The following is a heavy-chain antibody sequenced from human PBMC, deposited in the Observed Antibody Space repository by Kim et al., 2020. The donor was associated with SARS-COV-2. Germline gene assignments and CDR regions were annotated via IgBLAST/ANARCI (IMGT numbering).Heavy chain of an antibody. J-gene: IGHJ6*02. CDR1: GFTFTSSA. V-gene: IGHV1-58*01. Sequence: SVKVSCKASGFTFTSSAVQWVRQARGQRLEWIGWIVVGSGNTNYAQKFQERVTITRDMSTSTAYMELSSLRSEDTAVYYCAAPRTMVRGVIDASLLLRMHVWGQGTTVTVSS. D-gene: IGHD3-10*01. CDR2: IVVGSGNT. CDR3: AAPRTMVRGVIDASLLLRMHV.